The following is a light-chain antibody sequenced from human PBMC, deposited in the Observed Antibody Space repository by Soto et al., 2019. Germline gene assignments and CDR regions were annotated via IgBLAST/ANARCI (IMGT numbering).Light chain of an antibody. CDR3: QQYGSSPPIT. CDR1: QSVSSSY. Sequence: EXXXTQSXGTLSLSPGERATLSCRASQSVSSSYLAWYQQKPGQAPRLLIYGASSRATGIPDRFSGSGSGTDFTLTISRLEPEDFAVYYCQQYGSSPPITFGQGTRLEIK. J-gene: IGKJ5*01. V-gene: IGKV3-20*01. CDR2: GAS.